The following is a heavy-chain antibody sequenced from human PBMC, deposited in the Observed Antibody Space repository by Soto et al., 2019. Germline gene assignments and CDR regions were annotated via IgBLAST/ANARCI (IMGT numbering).Heavy chain of an antibody. Sequence: EVQLVESGGGLVQPGGSLRLSCAASGFTLSSYWMSWVRQAPGKGLEWVANIKQDGSEKYYVDSVKGRFTISRDNAKNSLYLQMNSLIAEDTAVFYCSRDRPYYYLYGMDVWGQGTTVTVSS. J-gene: IGHJ6*02. CDR3: SRDRPYYYLYGMDV. D-gene: IGHD3-10*01. CDR2: IKQDGSEK. CDR1: GFTLSSYW. V-gene: IGHV3-7*01.